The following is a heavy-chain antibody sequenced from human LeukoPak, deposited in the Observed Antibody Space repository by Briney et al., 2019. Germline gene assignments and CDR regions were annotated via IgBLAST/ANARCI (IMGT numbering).Heavy chain of an antibody. Sequence: PSETLSLTCTVSGGSISSGDYYWSWIRQPPGKGLEWIGYIYYSGSTNYNPSLKSRVTISVDTSKNQFSLKLSSVTAADTAVYYCARTSWDTAYGLKAGYYFDYWGQGTLVTVSS. D-gene: IGHD5-18*01. V-gene: IGHV4-61*08. CDR1: GGSISSGDYY. J-gene: IGHJ4*02. CDR2: IYYSGST. CDR3: ARTSWDTAYGLKAGYYFDY.